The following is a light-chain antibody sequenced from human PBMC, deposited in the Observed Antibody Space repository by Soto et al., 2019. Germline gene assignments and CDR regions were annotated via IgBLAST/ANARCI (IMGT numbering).Light chain of an antibody. J-gene: IGLJ1*01. CDR2: RNN. Sequence: QSVLTQPPSASGTPGQRVTICCSGSSSNIGSNYVYWYQQLPGTAPKLLIYRNNQRPSGVPDRFSGSKSGTSASLAISGLRSEDEADYYCAAWDDSLSGYVFVTGTKVTV. CDR3: AAWDDSLSGYV. CDR1: SSNIGSNY. V-gene: IGLV1-47*01.